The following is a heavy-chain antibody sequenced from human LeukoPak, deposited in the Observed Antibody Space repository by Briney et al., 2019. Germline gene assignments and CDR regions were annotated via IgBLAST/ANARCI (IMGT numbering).Heavy chain of an antibody. CDR3: AKDINYYDSSGYYF. J-gene: IGHJ4*02. V-gene: IGHV3-30*18. Sequence: GGSLRLSCAASGFTFSSYGMHWVRQAPGKGLEWVAVISYDGSNKYYADSVKGRFTISRDNSKNTLYPQMNSLRAEDTAVYYCAKDINYYDSSGYYFWGQGTLVTVSS. D-gene: IGHD3-22*01. CDR1: GFTFSSYG. CDR2: ISYDGSNK.